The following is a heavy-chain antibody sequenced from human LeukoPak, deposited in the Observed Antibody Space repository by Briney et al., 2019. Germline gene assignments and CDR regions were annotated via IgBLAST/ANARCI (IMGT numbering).Heavy chain of an antibody. Sequence: GGSLRLSCAASGFTFSSYGMHWVRQAPGKGLEWVAFIRYDGSNKYYADSVKSRFTISRDNAKNSLYLQMNSLRAEDTAVYYCARARYCSSTSCYFDYWGQGTLVTVSS. CDR2: IRYDGSNK. D-gene: IGHD2-2*01. CDR3: ARARYCSSTSCYFDY. V-gene: IGHV3-30*02. CDR1: GFTFSSYG. J-gene: IGHJ4*02.